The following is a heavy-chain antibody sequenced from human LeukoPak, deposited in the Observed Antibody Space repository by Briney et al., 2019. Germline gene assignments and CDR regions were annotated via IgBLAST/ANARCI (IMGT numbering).Heavy chain of an antibody. Sequence: GRSLRLSCAASGFTFSSFSMHWVRQAPGKGLEWVALILYDGSNEYYADSVKGRFTISRDNSKNTLYLQMNSLRVDDTAVYYCANPYCGGDCYFYFDSWGQGTLVTVSS. V-gene: IGHV3-30-3*01. CDR2: ILYDGSNE. CDR1: GFTFSSFS. J-gene: IGHJ4*02. D-gene: IGHD2-21*02. CDR3: ANPYCGGDCYFYFDS.